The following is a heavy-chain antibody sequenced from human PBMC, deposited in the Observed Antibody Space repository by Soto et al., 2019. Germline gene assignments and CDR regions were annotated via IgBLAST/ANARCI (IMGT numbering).Heavy chain of an antibody. CDR3: AVDYYDSSGQPNWFDP. CDR1: GYTFTSYG. V-gene: IGHV1-18*01. J-gene: IGHJ5*02. CDR2: ISAYNGNT. D-gene: IGHD3-22*01. Sequence: GASVKVSCKASGYTFTSYGISWVRQAPGQGLEWMGWISAYNGNTNYAQKLQGRVTMTTDTSTSTAYMELRSLRSDDTAVYYCAVDYYDSSGQPNWFDPWGQGTLVTVSS.